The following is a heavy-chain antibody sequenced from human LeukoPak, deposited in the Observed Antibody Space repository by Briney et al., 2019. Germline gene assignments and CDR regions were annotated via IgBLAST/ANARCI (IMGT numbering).Heavy chain of an antibody. V-gene: IGHV5-51*01. CDR2: IYPGDSDT. CDR3: ARAAILPPFRAGYSSGWLPGSYFDY. Sequence: SGESLKISCKGSGYSFTSYWIGWVRQMPGKGLEWMGIIYPGDSDTRYSPSFQGQVTISADKSISTAYLQWSSLKASDTAMYYCARAAILPPFRAGYSSGWLPGSYFDYWGQGTLVTVSS. J-gene: IGHJ4*02. CDR1: GYSFTSYW. D-gene: IGHD6-19*01.